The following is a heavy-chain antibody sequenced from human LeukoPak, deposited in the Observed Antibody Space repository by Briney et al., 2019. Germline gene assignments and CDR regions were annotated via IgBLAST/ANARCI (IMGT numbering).Heavy chain of an antibody. CDR2: IHTSGES. D-gene: IGHD1-26*01. CDR1: GASISNYY. V-gene: IGHV4-4*09. CDR3: SRLGSYHDF. Sequence: SETLSLTCTVSGASISNYYWSWIRQTPAKGLEWMGHIHTSGESRYYPSLESRLTMSIDTSRNQLSLTLTSVTAADTAVHFCSRLGSYHDFWGQGALVTVSS. J-gene: IGHJ4*02.